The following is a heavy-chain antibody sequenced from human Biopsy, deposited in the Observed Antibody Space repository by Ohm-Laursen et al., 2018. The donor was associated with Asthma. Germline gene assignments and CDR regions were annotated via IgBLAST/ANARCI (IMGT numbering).Heavy chain of an antibody. Sequence: SLRLSCTASGFTFSSYAMSWVRQAPGKGLGGVSAISGSGGSTYYADSVKGRFTISRDNSKNTLYLQMNSLRAEDTAVYYCAKDRDYDILTGPPGFDYWGQGTLVTVSS. CDR2: ISGSGGST. CDR3: AKDRDYDILTGPPGFDY. CDR1: GFTFSSYA. J-gene: IGHJ4*02. D-gene: IGHD3-9*01. V-gene: IGHV3-23*01.